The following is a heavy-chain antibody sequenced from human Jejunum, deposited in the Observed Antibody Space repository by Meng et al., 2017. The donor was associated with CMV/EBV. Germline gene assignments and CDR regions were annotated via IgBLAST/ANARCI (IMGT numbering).Heavy chain of an antibody. V-gene: IGHV1-2*06. CDR2: INPNSGGT. J-gene: IGHJ5*02. CDR3: AQQAVAGTRGWFDP. CDR1: GYTFTGYY. D-gene: IGHD6-19*01. Sequence: QGQLVKSGGEVKKPGASVKVSCKASGYTFTGYYMHWVRQAAGQGLEWMGRINPNSGGTNYAQKFQGGVTMTRDTSISTAYMELSRMRSDDTAVYYCAQQAVAGTRGWFDPWGQGTLVTVSS.